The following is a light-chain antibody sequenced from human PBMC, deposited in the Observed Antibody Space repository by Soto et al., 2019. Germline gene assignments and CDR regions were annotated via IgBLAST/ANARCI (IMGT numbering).Light chain of an antibody. CDR3: SSYTSSSTSRV. CDR2: DVS. J-gene: IGLJ1*01. V-gene: IGLV2-14*01. Sequence: QCALTQPASVSGSPGQSITISCTGTSSDVGGYNYVSWYQQHPGKAPKLMIYDVSNRPSGVSNRFSGSKSGNTASLTISGLQAEDEADYYCSSYTSSSTSRVFGTGTKVTVL. CDR1: SSDVGGYNY.